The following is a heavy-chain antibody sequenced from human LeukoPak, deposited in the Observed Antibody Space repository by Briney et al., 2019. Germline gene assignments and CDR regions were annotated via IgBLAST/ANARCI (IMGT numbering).Heavy chain of an antibody. CDR2: ISGSGGST. CDR1: GFTFSSYA. D-gene: IGHD1-26*01. V-gene: IGHV3-23*01. CDR3: AKPPHTTDQVGATAFDY. Sequence: PGGSLRLSCAASGFTFSSYAMSWVCQAPVKGLEWVSAISGSGGSTYYADSVKGRFTISRDNSKNTLYLQMNSLRAEDTAVYYCAKPPHTTDQVGATAFDYWGQGALVTVSS. J-gene: IGHJ4*02.